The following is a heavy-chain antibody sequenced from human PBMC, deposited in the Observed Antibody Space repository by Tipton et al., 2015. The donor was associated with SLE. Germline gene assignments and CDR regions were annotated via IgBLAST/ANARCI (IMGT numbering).Heavy chain of an antibody. CDR1: SDSISGGYY. CDR3: ARVIRGYTYGPWDY. V-gene: IGHV4-61*08. Sequence: TLSLTCAVSSDSISGGYYWGWIRQPPGKGLEWIGYIYDSGSTNYNPSLKSRVTISIDTSENQFSLKMRSVTAADTAVYYCARVIRGYTYGPWDYWGQGTLVTVSS. CDR2: IYDSGST. D-gene: IGHD5-18*01. J-gene: IGHJ4*02.